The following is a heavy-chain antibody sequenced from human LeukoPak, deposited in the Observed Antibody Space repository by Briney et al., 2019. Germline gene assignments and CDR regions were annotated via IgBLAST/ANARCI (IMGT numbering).Heavy chain of an antibody. CDR2: LKHSGGT. CDR1: DGSFSGHF. V-gene: IGHV4-34*01. Sequence: PSETLSLTCTVYDGSFSGHFWSWVRQPPGKGLEWIAELKHSGGTNYNPSLKSRVTISVDTSKNQFSLKLTSVTAADAAVYYCARLRLDAAALESWGLGTLVTVSS. J-gene: IGHJ5*02. D-gene: IGHD6-13*01. CDR3: ARLRLDAAALES.